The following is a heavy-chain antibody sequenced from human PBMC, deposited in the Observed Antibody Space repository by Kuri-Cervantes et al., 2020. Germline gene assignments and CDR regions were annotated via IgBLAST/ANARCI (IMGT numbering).Heavy chain of an antibody. Sequence: ASVKVSCKASGGTFSSYAISWVRQAPGQGLEWMGIINPSGGSTSYAQKFQGRVTMTRDTSTSTVYMELSSLRSEDTAVYYCAGDKADYWGQGTLVTVSS. J-gene: IGHJ4*02. CDR2: INPSGGST. CDR1: GGTFSSYA. V-gene: IGHV1-46*01. CDR3: AGDKADY.